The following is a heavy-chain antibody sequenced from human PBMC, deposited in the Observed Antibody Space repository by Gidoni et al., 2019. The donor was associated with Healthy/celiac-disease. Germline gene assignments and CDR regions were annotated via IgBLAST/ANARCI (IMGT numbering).Heavy chain of an antibody. CDR3: ARENDYDYVWGSYRSYYFDY. CDR2: IYHHGST. CDR1: GCSISSSNW. D-gene: IGHD3-16*02. J-gene: IGHJ4*02. V-gene: IGHV4-4*02. Sequence: QVQLQESGPGLVKPSGTLPLPCAVSGCSISSSNWWRWVRQPPGKGLEWSGEIYHHGSTNYNPSRKSRVTISVDKSKNQFSLKLSSVTAADTAVYYCARENDYDYVWGSYRSYYFDYWGQGTLVTVSS.